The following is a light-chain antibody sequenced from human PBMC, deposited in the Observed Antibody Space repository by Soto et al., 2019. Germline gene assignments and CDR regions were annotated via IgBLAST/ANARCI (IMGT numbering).Light chain of an antibody. J-gene: IGKJ4*01. V-gene: IGKV1-5*03. Sequence: DIQMTQTPSTRSASVGDRVTMTWRASQSISNSLSLYPQKPGRAPKLLIYRASALQSGVPSRFNGSGSGTEFTPTIDSLKPNDFATFYCQQSTTYPLTFGGGTKVDIK. CDR3: QQSTTYPLT. CDR2: RAS. CDR1: QSISNS.